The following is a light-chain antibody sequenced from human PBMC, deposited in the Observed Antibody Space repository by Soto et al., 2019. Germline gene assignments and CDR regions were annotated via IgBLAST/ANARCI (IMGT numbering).Light chain of an antibody. J-gene: IGKJ1*01. CDR1: QSISSNY. CDR3: QQYSSSPRT. Sequence: EIVLTQSPGTLSLSPGERATLSCRASQSISSNYLAWYQQKPGQAPRLLIYDASSRATGISDRFSASGSGTDFTLTVSRLAPEDFAVYYCQQYSSSPRTFGQGTKVEIK. V-gene: IGKV3-20*01. CDR2: DAS.